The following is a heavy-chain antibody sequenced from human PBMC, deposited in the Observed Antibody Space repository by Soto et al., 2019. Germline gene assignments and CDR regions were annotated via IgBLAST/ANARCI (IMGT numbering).Heavy chain of an antibody. D-gene: IGHD1-1*01. CDR3: ARRRAILERRGIDAFDI. Sequence: LKISCKGSGYSFTSCWIGWVRQMPGKGLEWMGIIYPGDSDTRYSPSFQGQVTISADKSISTAYLQWSSLKASDTAMYYCARRRAILERRGIDAFDIWGQGTMVTVSS. CDR1: GYSFTSCW. V-gene: IGHV5-51*01. CDR2: IYPGDSDT. J-gene: IGHJ3*02.